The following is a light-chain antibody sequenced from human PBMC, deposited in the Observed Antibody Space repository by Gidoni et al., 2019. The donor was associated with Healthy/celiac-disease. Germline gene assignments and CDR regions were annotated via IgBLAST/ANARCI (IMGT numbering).Light chain of an antibody. CDR1: QSISSY. J-gene: IGKJ2*01. CDR3: QQSYRTPYT. CDR2: AAS. Sequence: IQMTPSPSSLSASVGDRVTITCRASQSISSYLNWYQQKPGKAPKLLIYAASSLQSGVPARCSGSGAGTDFTLTISSRQPEDFATYYCQQSYRTPYTFGQGTKLEIK. V-gene: IGKV1-39*01.